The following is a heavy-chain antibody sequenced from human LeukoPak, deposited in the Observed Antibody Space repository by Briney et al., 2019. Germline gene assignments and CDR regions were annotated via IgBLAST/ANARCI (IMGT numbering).Heavy chain of an antibody. CDR1: GFTFSSYG. J-gene: IGHJ4*02. V-gene: IGHV3-23*01. Sequence: QAGVSLRLSCAASGFTFSSYGMSWVRQAPGKGPQWVSAITGSGGTTYYADSVKGRFTISRDNSKNTLYLQMNSLRAEDTAVYYCEKIQGYFDYWGQGNLVTVSS. CDR2: ITGSGGTT. CDR3: EKIQGYFDY.